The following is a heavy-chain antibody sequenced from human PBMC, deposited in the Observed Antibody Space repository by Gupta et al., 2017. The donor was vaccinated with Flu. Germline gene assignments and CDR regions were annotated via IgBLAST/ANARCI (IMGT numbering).Heavy chain of an antibody. D-gene: IGHD3-22*01. Sequence: EVQLLVSGGGSVQVGGSLRLSCAGAGSAFSSYGMTWVRQAPGKGLEWVSAISGSGGSTYYAGSVKGRFTISRDNSKNTLYLQMNSLRAEDTAVYYCAKAPGGYYDSSGPGGYWGQGTLVTVSS. CDR3: AKAPGGYYDSSGPGGY. CDR2: ISGSGGST. V-gene: IGHV3-23*01. CDR1: GSAFSSYG. J-gene: IGHJ4*02.